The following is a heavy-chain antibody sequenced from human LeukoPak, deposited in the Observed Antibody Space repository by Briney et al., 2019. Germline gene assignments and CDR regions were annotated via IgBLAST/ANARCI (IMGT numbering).Heavy chain of an antibody. CDR3: ARTTSFTASGYDY. Sequence: VSVTVSCKASGYTFTNYHINWVRQATGQGLEWMGWMNPNNGDSGYAQKFQGGVTITRDTSISTSYMELRSLRSDDTAVYFCARTTSFTASGYDYWGQGTLVTVSS. V-gene: IGHV1-8*03. J-gene: IGHJ4*02. CDR2: MNPNNGDS. D-gene: IGHD6-25*01. CDR1: GYTFTNYH.